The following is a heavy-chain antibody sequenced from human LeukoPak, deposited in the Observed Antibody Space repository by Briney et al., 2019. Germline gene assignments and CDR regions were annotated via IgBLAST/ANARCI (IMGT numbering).Heavy chain of an antibody. D-gene: IGHD2-8*01. CDR3: ARVMAY. CDR1: GGSFSGHY. Sequence: SETLSLTCAVYGGSFSGHYWSWIRQPPGKGLEWIGEINHSGSTNYNPSLKSRVTISVDTSKNQFSLKLSSVTAADTAVYYCARVMAYWGQGTLVTVSS. J-gene: IGHJ4*02. CDR2: INHSGST. V-gene: IGHV4-34*01.